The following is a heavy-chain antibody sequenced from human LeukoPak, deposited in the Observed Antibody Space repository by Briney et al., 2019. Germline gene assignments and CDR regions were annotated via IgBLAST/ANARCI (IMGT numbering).Heavy chain of an antibody. CDR2: ISGSGGST. D-gene: IGHD4-11*01. Sequence: GGSLRLSCAASGFTFSSDAMSWVRQAPGKGLEWVSAISGSGGSTYYADSVKGRFTISRDNSKNTLYLQMNSLRAEDTAVYYCAKVHTVTTYYFDYWGQGTLVTVSS. CDR1: GFTFSSDA. CDR3: AKVHTVTTYYFDY. V-gene: IGHV3-23*01. J-gene: IGHJ4*02.